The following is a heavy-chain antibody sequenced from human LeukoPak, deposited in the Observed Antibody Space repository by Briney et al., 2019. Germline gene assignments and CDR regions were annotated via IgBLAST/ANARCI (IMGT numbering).Heavy chain of an antibody. V-gene: IGHV3-21*01. J-gene: IGHJ4*02. CDR3: ARGQWELPTGFDY. D-gene: IGHD1-26*01. Sequence: GGSLRLSCAASGFTFSSYWMNWVRQAPGKGLEWVSSISSSSSYIYYADSVKGRFTISRDNAKNSLYLQMNSLRAEDTAVYYCARGQWELPTGFDYWGQGTLVTVSS. CDR2: ISSSSSYI. CDR1: GFTFSSYW.